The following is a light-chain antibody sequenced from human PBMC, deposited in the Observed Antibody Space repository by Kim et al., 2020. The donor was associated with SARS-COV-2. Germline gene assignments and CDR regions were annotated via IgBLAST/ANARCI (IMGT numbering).Light chain of an antibody. V-gene: IGLV3-21*04. CDR1: NIGSKS. CDR2: YDS. J-gene: IGLJ2*01. Sequence: SYELTQPPSVSVAPGKTARITCGGNNIGSKSVHWYQQKPGQAPVLVIYYDSDRPSGIPERFSGSNSGNTATLTISRVEAGDDADYYCQVWDSSSDHPVFGGGTQLTVL. CDR3: QVWDSSSDHPV.